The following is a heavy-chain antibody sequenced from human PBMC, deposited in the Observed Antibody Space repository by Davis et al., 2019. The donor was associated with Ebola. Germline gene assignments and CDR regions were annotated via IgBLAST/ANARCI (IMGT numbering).Heavy chain of an antibody. J-gene: IGHJ6*03. Sequence: GESLNIFCAASGFTFSSYSMNWVRQAPGKGLEWVSSISSSSSYIYYADSVKGRFTISRDNAKNSLYLQMNSLRAEDTAVYYCARDAEGYYDFWSGYLSNYYYYMDVWGKGTTVTVSS. CDR2: ISSSSSYI. D-gene: IGHD3-3*01. V-gene: IGHV3-21*01. CDR1: GFTFSSYS. CDR3: ARDAEGYYDFWSGYLSNYYYYMDV.